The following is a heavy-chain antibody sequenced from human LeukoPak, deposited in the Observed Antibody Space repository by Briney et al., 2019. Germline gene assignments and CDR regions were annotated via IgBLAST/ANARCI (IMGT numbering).Heavy chain of an antibody. J-gene: IGHJ4*02. CDR2: ISSSGSTI. D-gene: IGHD4-17*01. V-gene: IGHV3-11*04. Sequence: GGSLRLSCAASGFTVSSNYMSWVRQAPGKGLEWVSYISSSGSTIYYADSVKGRFTISRDNAKNSLYLQMNSLRAEDTAVYYCARPRENYGDYAMATWGQGTLVTVSS. CDR1: GFTVSSNY. CDR3: ARPRENYGDYAMAT.